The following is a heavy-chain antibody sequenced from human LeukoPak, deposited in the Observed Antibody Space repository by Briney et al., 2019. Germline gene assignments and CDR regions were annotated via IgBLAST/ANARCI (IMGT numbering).Heavy chain of an antibody. CDR3: ARRGWTGGYTYAAFDI. D-gene: IGHD5-18*01. V-gene: IGHV4-39*01. Sequence: SDTLSLTCTVSGASFSSSTHFWGWIRQPPGKGLEWIGSISYGGSAYYNPSLKSRVTISVDTSKNQFSLKLTSVSAADTAMYYCARRGWTGGYTYAAFDIWGQGTMVTVSS. J-gene: IGHJ3*02. CDR2: ISYGGSA. CDR1: GASFSSSTHF.